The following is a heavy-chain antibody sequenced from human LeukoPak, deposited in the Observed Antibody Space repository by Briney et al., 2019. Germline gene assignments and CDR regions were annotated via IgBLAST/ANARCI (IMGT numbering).Heavy chain of an antibody. CDR2: INPSGGST. Sequence: ASVKVSCKASGYTFTSYYMHWVRQAPGQGLEWMGIINPSGGSTSYAQKFQGRVTMTRDMSTSTVYMELSGLRSEDTAMYYCARGTLYSGWSYYFDYWGQGSQVTVSS. J-gene: IGHJ4*02. CDR3: ARGTLYSGWSYYFDY. CDR1: GYTFTSYY. D-gene: IGHD6-19*01. V-gene: IGHV1-46*01.